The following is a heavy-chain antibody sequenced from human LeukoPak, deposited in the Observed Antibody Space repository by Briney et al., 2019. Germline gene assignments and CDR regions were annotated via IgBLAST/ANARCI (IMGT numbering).Heavy chain of an antibody. V-gene: IGHV3-48*01. CDR3: ARYYSPYDY. CDR1: GFTFSVYS. CDR2: ISSDSGII. Sequence: GGSLRLSCAASGFTFSVYSMNWVRQAPGRGLEWVSYISSDSGIIYYADSVKGRFTISRDNAKNSLYLQMANLRAAHTAVYYFARYYSPYDYWGQGTPVTVSS. J-gene: IGHJ4*02. D-gene: IGHD3-10*01.